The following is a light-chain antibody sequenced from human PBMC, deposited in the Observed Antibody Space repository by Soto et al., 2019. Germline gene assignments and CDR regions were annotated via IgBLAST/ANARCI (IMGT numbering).Light chain of an antibody. CDR3: AAWDDSLSGVV. V-gene: IGLV1-47*01. J-gene: IGLJ3*02. CDR2: KND. Sequence: QSVLTQPPSASGTLGQRVTISCSGSSSNIGSNYVYWYQLLPGTAPKLLIYKNDQRPSGVPDRFSGSKSGTSASLAISGLRSEDEADYHCAAWDDSLSGVVFGGGTKVTVL. CDR1: SSNIGSNY.